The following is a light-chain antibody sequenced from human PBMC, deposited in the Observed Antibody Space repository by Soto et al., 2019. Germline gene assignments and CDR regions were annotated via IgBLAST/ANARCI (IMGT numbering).Light chain of an antibody. CDR2: GAF. Sequence: EIVMTQSPPTLSVSPGERATLSCRASQSVSYNLAWYQQKPGQAPRLLIYGAFTRATGIPARFSGSGSGTEFTLTISSLQPEDFAVYYCQQYTKWPPLTFGGGTKVEI. CDR3: QQYTKWPPLT. CDR1: QSVSYN. J-gene: IGKJ4*01. V-gene: IGKV3-15*01.